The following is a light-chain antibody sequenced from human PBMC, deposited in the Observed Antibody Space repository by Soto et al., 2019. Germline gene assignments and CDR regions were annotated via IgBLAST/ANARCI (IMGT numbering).Light chain of an antibody. CDR1: QSVSSY. Sequence: EILVTQSPATLSVSPVERATLSCRASQSVSSYLAWYQQKPGQPPRLLIYGASTRATGIPARFSGSGSGTDFTLTISSLQSEDFAVYYCQQYNNWPRTFGQGTKVDIK. V-gene: IGKV3-15*01. CDR2: GAS. CDR3: QQYNNWPRT. J-gene: IGKJ1*01.